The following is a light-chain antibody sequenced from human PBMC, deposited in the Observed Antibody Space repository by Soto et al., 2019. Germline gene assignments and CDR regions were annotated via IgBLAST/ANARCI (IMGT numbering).Light chain of an antibody. J-gene: IGKJ5*01. V-gene: IGKV3-20*01. Sequence: EIVIPQSPATLYVSPGERATLSCRASQSVSSNLAWYQQKPGQAPRLLIYGASNRATGIPERFSGSGSGTDFTLTISRLEPQDSAIYYCQQYVISVTFGQGTRLEIK. CDR3: QQYVISVT. CDR2: GAS. CDR1: QSVSSN.